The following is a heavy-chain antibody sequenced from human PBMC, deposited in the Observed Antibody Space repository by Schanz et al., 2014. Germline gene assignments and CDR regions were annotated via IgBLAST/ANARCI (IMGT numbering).Heavy chain of an antibody. V-gene: IGHV3-23*01. J-gene: IGHJ4*02. CDR1: GLIFSNYV. CDR3: TADLWFGAVWGVW. D-gene: IGHD3-10*01. Sequence: EVQLLESGGGLVQPGGSLKLSCAASGLIFSNYVMSWVRQAPGKGLEWVSTIGTSGGTNYAESVKGRFTISRDNSKNTLYLQMNSLRAEDTAVYYCTADLWFGAVWGVWWGQGTLVTVSS. CDR2: IGTSGGT.